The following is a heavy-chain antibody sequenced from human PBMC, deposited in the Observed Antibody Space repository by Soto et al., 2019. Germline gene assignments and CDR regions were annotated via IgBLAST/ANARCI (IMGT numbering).Heavy chain of an antibody. J-gene: IGHJ5*02. V-gene: IGHV4-4*02. Sequence: SETLSLTCAVSVGSISSSNWWCCVRQSPGKGLEWIGEIYHSGTTNYNPSLKSRVTISVDKSKNQFSLKLSSVTAADTAVYYSARKGPHLGWLLDNWFAPWGQGTLVTVSS. D-gene: IGHD3-3*01. CDR2: IYHSGTT. CDR1: VGSISSSNW. CDR3: ARKGPHLGWLLDNWFAP.